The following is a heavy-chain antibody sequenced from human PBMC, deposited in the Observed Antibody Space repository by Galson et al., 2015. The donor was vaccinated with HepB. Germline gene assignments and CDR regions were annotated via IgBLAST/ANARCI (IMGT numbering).Heavy chain of an antibody. D-gene: IGHD1-26*01. CDR2: IYYTGSI. CDR1: GGSISSGSYY. Sequence: LSLTCTVSGGSISSGSYYWGWIRQPPGKELEWIGSIYYTGSIYYNPSLKSRVNMSVDTSKNQFSLKLASVTVADTAMYYCARRGGNFDSWGQGTLVTISS. J-gene: IGHJ4*02. CDR3: ARRGGNFDS. V-gene: IGHV4-39*01.